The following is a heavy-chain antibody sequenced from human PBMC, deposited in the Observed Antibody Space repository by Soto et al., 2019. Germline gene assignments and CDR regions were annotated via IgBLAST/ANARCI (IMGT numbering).Heavy chain of an antibody. Sequence: QVQLQESGPGLVKPSETLSLTCTVSGGSISSYYWSWIRQPPGKGLEWIGYIYYSGSTNYNPSLKSRVTISVDTSKNQFSLKLSSVTAADTAVYYCARLDSSNWSGYYYYMDVWGIGTTVTVSS. CDR1: GGSISSYY. CDR3: ARLDSSNWSGYYYYMDV. CDR2: IYYSGST. V-gene: IGHV4-59*08. J-gene: IGHJ6*03. D-gene: IGHD4-4*01.